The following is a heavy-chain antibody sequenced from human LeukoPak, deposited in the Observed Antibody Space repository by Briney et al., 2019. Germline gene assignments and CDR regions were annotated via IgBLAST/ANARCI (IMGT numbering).Heavy chain of an antibody. D-gene: IGHD2-2*01. CDR3: ARDPPIVVVPAAATVYDY. V-gene: IGHV1-18*01. CDR1: GYTFTSYG. Sequence: ASVKVSCKASGYTFTSYGISWVRQAPGQGLEWMGWISAYNGNTNYAQKLQGRVTMTTDTSTSTAYMELRSLRSDDTAVYYCARDPPIVVVPAAATVYDYWGQGTLVTVSS. J-gene: IGHJ4*02. CDR2: ISAYNGNT.